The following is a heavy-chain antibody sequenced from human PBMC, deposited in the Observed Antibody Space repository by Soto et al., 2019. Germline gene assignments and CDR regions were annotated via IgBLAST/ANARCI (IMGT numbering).Heavy chain of an antibody. CDR3: ARDSSNPLRWWDPPLDY. Sequence: SETLSLTCAVSGGSISSSNWWSWVRQPPGKGLEWIGEIYHSGSTNYNPSLKSRVTISVDKSKNQFSLKLSSVTAAGTAVYYCARDSSNPLRWWDPPLDYWGQGTLVTVSS. CDR2: IYHSGST. J-gene: IGHJ4*02. D-gene: IGHD4-17*01. V-gene: IGHV4-4*02. CDR1: GGSISSSNW.